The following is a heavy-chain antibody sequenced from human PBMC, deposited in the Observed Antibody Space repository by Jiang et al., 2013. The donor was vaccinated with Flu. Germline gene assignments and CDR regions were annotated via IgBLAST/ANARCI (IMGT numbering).Heavy chain of an antibody. CDR1: GGSFSGYY. Sequence: LLKPSETLSLTCAVYGGSFSGYYWSWIRQPPGKGLEWIGEINHSGSTNYNPSLKSRVTISVDTSKNQFSLKLSSVTAADTAVYYCARGFGSEGDWGQGTLVTVSS. D-gene: IGHD3-10*01. V-gene: IGHV4-34*01. CDR2: INHSGST. CDR3: ARGFGSEGD. J-gene: IGHJ4*02.